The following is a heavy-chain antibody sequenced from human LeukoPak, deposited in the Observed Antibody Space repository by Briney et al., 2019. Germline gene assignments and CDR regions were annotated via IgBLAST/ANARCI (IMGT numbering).Heavy chain of an antibody. CDR1: GGSVSSSHY. J-gene: IGHJ3*01. D-gene: IGHD3-22*01. CDR2: IYYGGST. CDR3: AKSTYYYDTFVNAFDL. V-gene: IGHV4-39*07. Sequence: PSETLSLTCAVSGGSVSSSHYWGWIRRPPGKGLEWIGGIYYGGSTYYNASLRSRVATSVDTSKNQFSLKLSSVTAADTAVYYCAKSTYYYDTFVNAFDLWGQGTVVTVSS.